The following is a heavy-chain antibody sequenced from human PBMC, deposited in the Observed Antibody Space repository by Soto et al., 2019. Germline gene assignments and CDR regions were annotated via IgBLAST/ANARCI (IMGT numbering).Heavy chain of an antibody. V-gene: IGHV1-69*06. CDR3: AKGSSGYYAHFDY. CDR1: GGTFSSYA. J-gene: IGHJ4*02. D-gene: IGHD3-22*01. Sequence: SVKVSCKASGGTFSSYAISWVLQAPGQGLEWMGGIIPIFGTANYAQKFQGRVTITADKSTSTAYMELSSPRSEDTAVYYCAKGSSGYYAHFDYWGQGTLVTVSS. CDR2: IIPIFGTA.